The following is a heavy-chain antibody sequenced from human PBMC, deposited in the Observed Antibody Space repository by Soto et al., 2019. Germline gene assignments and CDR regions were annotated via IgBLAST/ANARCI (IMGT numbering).Heavy chain of an antibody. CDR3: ARQPTTGDTDLWFDP. CDR2: IFYSGST. V-gene: IGHV4-39*01. J-gene: IGHJ5*02. D-gene: IGHD2-21*01. CDR1: GGSISTSRSY. Sequence: QLQLLESGPGLVKASETLSLTCNVSGGSISTSRSYWDWIRQPPGQGLEWLANIFYSGSTYYNPSLASRVTVSVDTSKNEFSLKLRSVTAADTAVYYCARQPTTGDTDLWFDPWGQGTLVTVSS.